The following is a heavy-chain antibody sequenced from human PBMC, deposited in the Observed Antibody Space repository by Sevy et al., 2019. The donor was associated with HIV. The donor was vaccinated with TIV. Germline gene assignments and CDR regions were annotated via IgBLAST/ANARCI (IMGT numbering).Heavy chain of an antibody. V-gene: IGHV1-2*02. D-gene: IGHD5-18*01. CDR3: ARDPRLRGYSYGSFDY. J-gene: IGHJ4*02. Sequence: ASVKVSCKASGYTFTGQYIHWVRQAPGQGLEWMGWINPNSGGTNYRQDFQGRVTLTRDTSITTAYMELSGLKSDDTAIHYCARDPRLRGYSYGSFDYWGQATLVTVSS. CDR2: INPNSGGT. CDR1: GYTFTGQY.